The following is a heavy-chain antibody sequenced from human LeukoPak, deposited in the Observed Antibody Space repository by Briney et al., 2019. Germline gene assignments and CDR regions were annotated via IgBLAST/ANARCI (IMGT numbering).Heavy chain of an antibody. Sequence: HAGGSLRLSCAASGFTFSSYAMHWVRQAPGKGLEWVGVISYDGSNKYYADSVKGRFTISRDNSKNMLYLQMNSLRAEDTAVYYCARQCHIAAAGTFSFVTTRRVFDYWGQGTLVTVSS. CDR2: ISYDGSNK. J-gene: IGHJ4*02. D-gene: IGHD6-13*01. CDR3: ARQCHIAAAGTFSFVTTRRVFDY. CDR1: GFTFSSYA. V-gene: IGHV3-30-3*01.